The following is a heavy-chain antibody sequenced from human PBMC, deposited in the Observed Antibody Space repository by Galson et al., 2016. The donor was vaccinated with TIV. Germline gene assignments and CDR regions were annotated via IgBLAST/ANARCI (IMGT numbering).Heavy chain of an antibody. D-gene: IGHD2-2*01. V-gene: IGHV4-39*01. Sequence: ETLSLTCTVSGGSISSTSYYWGWIRQPPGKGLEWIGNIYYSGSAYYNPSLKSRVTISVDTSKNQFSLKLGSVTAADTAVYYCATYCSSTTCLFDPWGQGTLVTVSS. J-gene: IGHJ5*02. CDR2: IYYSGSA. CDR1: GGSISSTSYY. CDR3: ATYCSSTTCLFDP.